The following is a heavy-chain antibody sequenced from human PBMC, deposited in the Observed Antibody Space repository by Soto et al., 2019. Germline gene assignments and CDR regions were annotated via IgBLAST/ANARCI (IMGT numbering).Heavy chain of an antibody. CDR2: IIPIFGTA. J-gene: IGHJ3*02. D-gene: IGHD2-2*02. CDR1: GGTFSSYA. CDR3: GVGVYCSSTSCYKGGAFDI. Sequence: QVQLVQSGAEVKKPGSSVKVSCKASGGTFSSYAISWVRQAPGQGLEWMGGIIPIFGTANYAQKFQGRVTITADESTSTAYMELSSLRSEDTAVYYCGVGVYCSSTSCYKGGAFDIWGQGTMVTVSS. V-gene: IGHV1-69*01.